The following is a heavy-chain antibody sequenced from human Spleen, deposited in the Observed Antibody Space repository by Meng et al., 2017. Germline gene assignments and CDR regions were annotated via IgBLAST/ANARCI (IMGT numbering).Heavy chain of an antibody. J-gene: IGHJ4*02. V-gene: IGHV4-30-2*01. CDR2: IYHSGST. CDR1: GGSISNGTYS. Sequence: QLQLHESGSGLVKPSQTLSLTCAVSGGSISNGTYSWSWIRQPPGKGLEWIGYIYHSGSTFYNPSLKSRVTISVDTSKNQFSLKLSSVTAADTAVYYCARGGLRVVDTAMVFDYWGQGTLVTVSS. D-gene: IGHD5-18*01. CDR3: ARGGLRVVDTAMVFDY.